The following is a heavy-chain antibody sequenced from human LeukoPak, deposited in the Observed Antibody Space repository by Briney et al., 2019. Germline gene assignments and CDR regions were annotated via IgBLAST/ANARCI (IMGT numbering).Heavy chain of an antibody. J-gene: IGHJ6*04. D-gene: IGHD6-19*01. CDR2: IYHSGST. V-gene: IGHV4-30-2*01. CDR1: GGSISSGGYS. Sequence: SETLSLTCAVSGGSISSGGYSWSWIRQPPGKGLEWIGYIYHSGSTYYNPSLKSRVTISVDRSKNQFSLKLSSVTAADTAVYYCARGGTKGSSGWDYYYYGMDVWGKGTTVTVSS. CDR3: ARGGTKGSSGWDYYYYGMDV.